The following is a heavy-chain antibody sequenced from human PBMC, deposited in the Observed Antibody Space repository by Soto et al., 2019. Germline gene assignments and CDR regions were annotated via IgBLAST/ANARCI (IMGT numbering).Heavy chain of an antibody. CDR3: AKDSLIVVGIDWYFDL. D-gene: IGHD2-15*01. CDR2: ISYDGSNK. V-gene: IGHV3-30*18. CDR1: GFTFSSYG. J-gene: IGHJ2*01. Sequence: QVQLVESGGGVVQSGRSLRLSCAASGFTFSSYGMHWVRQAPGKGLEWVAVISYDGSNKYYADSVKGRFTISRDNSKNTLYLQMNSLRAEDTAVYYCAKDSLIVVGIDWYFDLWGRGTLVTVSS.